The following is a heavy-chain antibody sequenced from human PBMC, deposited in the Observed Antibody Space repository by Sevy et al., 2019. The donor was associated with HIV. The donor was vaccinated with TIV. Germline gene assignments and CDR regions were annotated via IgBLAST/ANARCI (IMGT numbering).Heavy chain of an antibody. CDR3: AREGCSKPHDY. J-gene: IGHJ4*02. D-gene: IGHD2-8*01. Sequence: GGSLRLSCAASGFTFNIYSMSWVRQTPGKGLEWVATLSFGCGKINHADSVKGRFTMSREDSKNAVYLPMNNLRVENTAIYYCAREGCSKPHDYWGQGTLVTVSS. CDR1: GFTFNIYS. V-gene: IGHV3-23*01. CDR2: LSFGCGKI.